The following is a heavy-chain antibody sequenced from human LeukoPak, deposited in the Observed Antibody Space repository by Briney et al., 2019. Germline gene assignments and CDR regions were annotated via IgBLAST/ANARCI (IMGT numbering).Heavy chain of an antibody. V-gene: IGHV4-4*02. CDR1: GGSLSSSNW. J-gene: IGHJ5*02. D-gene: IGHD6-19*01. Sequence: MPSETLSLTCAVSGGSLSSSNWRSWVRQPPGKGLEWIGEIYHSGSTYYNPSLKSRVTISVDTSKNQFSLKLRSVTAADTAVYYCARSQARLSWFDPWGQGILVTVSS. CDR3: ARSQARLSWFDP. CDR2: IYHSGST.